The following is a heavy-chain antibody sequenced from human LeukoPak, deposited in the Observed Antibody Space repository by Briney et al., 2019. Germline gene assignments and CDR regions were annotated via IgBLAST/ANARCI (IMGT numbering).Heavy chain of an antibody. CDR2: IIPIFGTA. J-gene: IGHJ4*02. CDR3: ARGAPLDGYNSSDSDY. CDR1: GGTFSSYA. Sequence: GASVKVSCKASGGTFSSYAISWVRQAPGQGLEWMGGIIPIFGTANYAQKFQGRVTITADESTSTAYMELSSLRSEDTAVYYCARGAPLDGYNSSDSDYWGQGTLVTVSS. V-gene: IGHV1-69*13. D-gene: IGHD5-24*01.